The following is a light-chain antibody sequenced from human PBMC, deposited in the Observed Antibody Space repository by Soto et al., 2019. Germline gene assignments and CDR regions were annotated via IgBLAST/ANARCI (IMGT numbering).Light chain of an antibody. Sequence: DIQMTQSPPTLSASVGDRVTITCRASQSISSWLAWYQQKPGKAPKLLIYKASNLESGVPSRFSGSGSGTEFTLTINSLQSDDSATYYCQQYSAYSRTFCQGTKVEIK. CDR2: KAS. CDR3: QQYSAYSRT. CDR1: QSISSW. J-gene: IGKJ1*01. V-gene: IGKV1-5*03.